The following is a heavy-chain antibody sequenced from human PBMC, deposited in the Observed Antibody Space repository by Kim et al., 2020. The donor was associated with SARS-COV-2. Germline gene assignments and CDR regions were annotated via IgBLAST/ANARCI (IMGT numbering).Heavy chain of an antibody. CDR1: GYSFTTFW. CDR2: IYPGDSDT. J-gene: IGHJ3*02. Sequence: GESLKISCKCSGYSFTTFWIGWVRQMPGKGLEWMGIIYPGDSDTRYSPSFQGQVTISADKSIITAYLQWSSLKASDTAMYYCARGRYMVRGAHIAAFDIWAQETLLTVSS. CDR3: ARGRYMVRGAHIAAFDI. V-gene: IGHV5-51*01. D-gene: IGHD3-10*01.